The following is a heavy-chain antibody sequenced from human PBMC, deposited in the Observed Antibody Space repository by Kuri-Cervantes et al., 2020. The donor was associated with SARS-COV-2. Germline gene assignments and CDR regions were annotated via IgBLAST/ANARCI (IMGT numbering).Heavy chain of an antibody. CDR2: ISGSGGST. J-gene: IGHJ4*02. D-gene: IGHD6-13*01. Sequence: ETLSLTCTVSGGSISSSSYYWGWIRQPPGKGLEWVSAISGSGGSTYYADSVKGRFTISRDNSKNTLYLQMNSLRAEDTAVYYCATLEVAAVPFDYWGQGTPVTVSS. V-gene: IGHV3-23*01. CDR3: ATLEVAAVPFDY. CDR1: GGSISSSSYY.